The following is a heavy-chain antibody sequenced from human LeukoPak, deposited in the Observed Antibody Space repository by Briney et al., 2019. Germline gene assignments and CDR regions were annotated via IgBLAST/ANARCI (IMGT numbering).Heavy chain of an antibody. CDR1: GGSISSSSYY. J-gene: IGHJ4*02. Sequence: PSETLSLTCTVSGGSISSSSYYWGWIRQPPGKGLEWIGSIYYSGSTYYNPSLKSRLTISVDTSKNQFSLKLSSVTAADTAVYYCARVMTQGYYFDYWGQGTLVTVSS. CDR2: IYYSGST. D-gene: IGHD3-16*01. V-gene: IGHV4-39*01. CDR3: ARVMTQGYYFDY.